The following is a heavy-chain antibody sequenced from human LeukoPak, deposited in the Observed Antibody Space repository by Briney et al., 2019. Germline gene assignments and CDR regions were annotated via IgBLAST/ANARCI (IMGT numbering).Heavy chain of an antibody. Sequence: SQTLSLTCTVSGGSISSGDYYWSWVRQPPGKGLEWIGYIYYSGSTYYNPSLKSRVTISVDTSKNQFSLKLSSVTAADTAVYYCARSNWNDVGDYWGQGTLVTVSS. J-gene: IGHJ4*02. D-gene: IGHD1-1*01. V-gene: IGHV4-30-4*08. CDR3: ARSNWNDVGDY. CDR2: IYYSGST. CDR1: GGSISSGDYY.